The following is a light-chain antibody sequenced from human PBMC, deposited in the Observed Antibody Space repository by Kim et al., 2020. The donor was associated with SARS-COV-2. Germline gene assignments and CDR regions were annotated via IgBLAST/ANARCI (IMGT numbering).Light chain of an antibody. Sequence: AIQLTQSPSSLSASVGDRVTITCPASQGISSALAWYQQKPGKAPKLLIYDASSLESGVPSRFSGSGSGTDFTLTISSLQPEDFATYYCQQFNSYPRLTFGGGTKVDIK. CDR1: QGISSA. CDR3: QQFNSYPRLT. J-gene: IGKJ4*01. CDR2: DAS. V-gene: IGKV1-13*02.